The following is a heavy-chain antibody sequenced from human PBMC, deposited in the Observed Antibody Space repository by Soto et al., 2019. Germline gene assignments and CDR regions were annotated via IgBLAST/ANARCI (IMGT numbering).Heavy chain of an antibody. Sequence: QIQLVQSGAAVKKPGASVKVSCKASGYNFFDYGVTWVRQAPGPGLGWMGWVSPKSGNTDYARKVQGRVTMTTDISTSTAYLELRGLISADTGGYYCARGRTVSSIGPLLVWGQGTLVSVSS. D-gene: IGHD1-1*01. J-gene: IGHJ1*01. CDR2: VSPKSGNT. V-gene: IGHV1-18*01. CDR3: ARGRTVSSIGPLLV. CDR1: GYNFFDYG.